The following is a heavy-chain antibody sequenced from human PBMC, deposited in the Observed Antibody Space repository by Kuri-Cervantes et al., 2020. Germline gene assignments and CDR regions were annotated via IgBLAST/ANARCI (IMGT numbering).Heavy chain of an antibody. CDR2: INAGNGKT. D-gene: IGHD2-15*01. V-gene: IGHV1-3*01. CDR3: ATEPKTSIYRSGGSCYSRLGWDY. CDR1: GYTFPNFA. J-gene: IGHJ4*02. Sequence: ASVKVSCKGSGYTFPNFAIHWVRQAPGQRLEWMGWINAGNGKTESSQKFQNRVTMTEDTSTDTAYMELSSLRSEDSAVYYCATEPKTSIYRSGGSCYSRLGWDYWGQGTLVTVSS.